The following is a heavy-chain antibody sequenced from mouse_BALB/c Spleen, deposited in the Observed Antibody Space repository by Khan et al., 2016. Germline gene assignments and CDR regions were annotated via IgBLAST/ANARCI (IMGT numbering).Heavy chain of an antibody. V-gene: IGHV4-1*02. CDR3: ARAGYYGYLAY. CDR2: INPDSSTI. CDR1: GFDFSRYW. D-gene: IGHD1-1*01. Sequence: EVELVESGGGLVQPGGSLKLSCAASGFDFSRYWMSWVRQAPGKGLEWIGEINPDSSTINYTPSLKDKFFISRANAKTTLNLQTSKVRSEDTALNYCARAGYYGYLAYWGQGTLVTVSA. J-gene: IGHJ3*01.